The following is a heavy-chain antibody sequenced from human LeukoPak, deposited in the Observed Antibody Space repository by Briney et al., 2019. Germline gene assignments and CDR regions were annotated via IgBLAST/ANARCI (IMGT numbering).Heavy chain of an antibody. CDR3: AKAGSIRFDY. V-gene: IGHV3-23*01. CDR1: GFTFNDFD. J-gene: IGHJ4*02. D-gene: IGHD1-26*01. Sequence: GGSLRLSCAASGFTFNDFDMTWVRQAPGEGLEWVSSFSSSGGSTSYADSVKGRFTISRDNSKNTLWLQMRTLGAEDTAVYYCAKAGSIRFDYWGQGTLVTVSS. CDR2: FSSSGGST.